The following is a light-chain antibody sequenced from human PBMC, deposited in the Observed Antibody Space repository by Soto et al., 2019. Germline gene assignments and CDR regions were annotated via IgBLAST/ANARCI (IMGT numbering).Light chain of an antibody. CDR3: QTWGTGIHVV. Sequence: QLVLTQSPSASASLGASVKLTCTLSSGRSSYSIAWHQQQPERGPRYLMKVNSDGSHSKGDGIPDRFSGSSSGTERYLIISSLQSEDEADYYCQTWGTGIHVVFGGGTKLTVL. CDR1: SGRSSYS. J-gene: IGLJ2*01. CDR2: VNSDGSH. V-gene: IGLV4-69*01.